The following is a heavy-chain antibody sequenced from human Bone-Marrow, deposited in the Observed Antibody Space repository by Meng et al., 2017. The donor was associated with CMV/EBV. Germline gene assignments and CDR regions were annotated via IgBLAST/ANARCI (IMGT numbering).Heavy chain of an antibody. D-gene: IGHD2-2*01. Sequence: ESLKISCTVSGGSISSSSYYWGWIRQPPGKGLEWIGSIYYSGSTYYNPSLKSRVTISVDTSKNQFSLKLSSVTAADTAVYYCARMNPSVVPAASGYYYYYGMDVWGQGTTVTVSS. CDR2: IYYSGST. CDR1: GGSISSSSYY. V-gene: IGHV4-39*07. CDR3: ARMNPSVVPAASGYYYYYGMDV. J-gene: IGHJ6*02.